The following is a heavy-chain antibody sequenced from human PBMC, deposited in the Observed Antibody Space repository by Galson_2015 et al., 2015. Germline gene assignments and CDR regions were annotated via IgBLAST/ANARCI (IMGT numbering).Heavy chain of an antibody. J-gene: IGHJ6*03. CDR1: GFTFSNQG. Sequence: SLRLSCAASGFTFSNQGMHWVRRAPGKGLEWVAVIWYDGSKKYYADSVKGRFTISRDNSKNTMLYLQMNNLRAEDSAVYYCARVPRMYFGSWSGYYSHFYMDVWGKGTTVTFSS. V-gene: IGHV3-33*01. D-gene: IGHD3-3*01. CDR3: ARVPRMYFGSWSGYYSHFYMDV. CDR2: IWYDGSKK.